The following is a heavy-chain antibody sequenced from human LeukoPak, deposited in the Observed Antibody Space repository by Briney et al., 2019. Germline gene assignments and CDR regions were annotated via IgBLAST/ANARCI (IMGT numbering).Heavy chain of an antibody. CDR3: ARENDYALDY. J-gene: IGHJ4*02. Sequence: GGSLILSCAASGFTFSGYSLNWVRQAPGKGLEWVAVIRYVGSDKYYADSVKGRFTISRDNSQNTMYLQVNSLRAEDTAVYYCARENDYALDYWGQGTLVTVSS. CDR1: GFTFSGYS. V-gene: IGHV3-33*08. CDR2: IRYVGSDK. D-gene: IGHD4-17*01.